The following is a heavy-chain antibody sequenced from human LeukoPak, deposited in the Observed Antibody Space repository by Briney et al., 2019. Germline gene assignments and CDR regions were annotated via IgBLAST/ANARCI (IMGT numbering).Heavy chain of an antibody. D-gene: IGHD4-23*01. V-gene: IGHV3-48*04. CDR2: ISSSSTI. CDR1: GFTFSSYS. CDR3: ARVVYGGNSDEDY. J-gene: IGHJ4*02. Sequence: GGSLRLSCAASGFTFSSYSMNWVRQAPGKGLEWVSYISSSSTIYYADSVKGRFTISRDNAKNSLYLQMNSLRAEDTAVYYCARVVYGGNSDEDYWGQGTLVTVSS.